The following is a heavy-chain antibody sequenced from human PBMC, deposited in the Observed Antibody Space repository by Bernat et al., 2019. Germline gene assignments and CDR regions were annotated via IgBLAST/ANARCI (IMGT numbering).Heavy chain of an antibody. CDR3: ARDAYSSGWYVAY. Sequence: VQLVESGGGVVQPGRSLRLSCAASGFTVSSNYMSWVRQAPGKGLEWVSVIYSGGSTYYADSVKGRFTISRDNSKNTLYLQMNSLRAEDTAVYYCARDAYSSGWYVAYWGQGTLVTVSS. D-gene: IGHD6-19*01. V-gene: IGHV3-66*01. J-gene: IGHJ4*02. CDR1: GFTVSSNY. CDR2: IYSGGST.